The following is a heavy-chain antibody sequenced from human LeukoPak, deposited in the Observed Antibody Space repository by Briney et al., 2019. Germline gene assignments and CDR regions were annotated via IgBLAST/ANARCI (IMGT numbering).Heavy chain of an antibody. CDR3: ARDLHLDLSPRPYAFDL. CDR1: GGSISNYY. V-gene: IGHV4-59*01. Sequence: PSETLSLTCAVSGGSISNYYWSWIRQPPGKGLEWIGRVYYSGSTNYNPSLKSRVIISVDTSKNQFFLNLSSVTAADTAVYYCARDLHLDLSPRPYAFDLWGQGTMVTVSS. D-gene: IGHD3/OR15-3a*01. CDR2: VYYSGST. J-gene: IGHJ3*01.